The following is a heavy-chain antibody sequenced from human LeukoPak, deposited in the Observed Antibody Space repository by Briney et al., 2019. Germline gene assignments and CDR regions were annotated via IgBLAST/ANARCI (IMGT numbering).Heavy chain of an antibody. Sequence: SETLSLTCAVYGGSFSGYYWSWIRQPPGKELEWIGEINHSGSTNYNPSLKSRVTISVDTSKNQFSLKLSSVTAADTAVYYCARGHSPPYYDFWSGYYCWFDTGSQGTLVTVSS. CDR3: ARGHSPPYYDFWSGYYCWFDT. D-gene: IGHD3-3*01. V-gene: IGHV4-34*01. CDR2: INHSGST. J-gene: IGHJ5*02. CDR1: GGSFSGYY.